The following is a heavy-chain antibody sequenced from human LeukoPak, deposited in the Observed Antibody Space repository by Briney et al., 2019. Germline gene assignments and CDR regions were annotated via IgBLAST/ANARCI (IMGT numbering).Heavy chain of an antibody. V-gene: IGHV1-18*01. CDR2: ISAYNGNT. CDR3: ARAIKEYYYDSSGCYYFDY. J-gene: IGHJ4*02. CDR1: GYTFTSYG. D-gene: IGHD3-22*01. Sequence: VASVKVSCKAPGYTFTSYGISWVRQAPGQGLEWMGWISAYNGNTNYAQKLQGRVTMTTDTSTSTAYMELRSLRSDDTAVYYCARAIKEYYYDSSGCYYFDYWGQGTLVTVSS.